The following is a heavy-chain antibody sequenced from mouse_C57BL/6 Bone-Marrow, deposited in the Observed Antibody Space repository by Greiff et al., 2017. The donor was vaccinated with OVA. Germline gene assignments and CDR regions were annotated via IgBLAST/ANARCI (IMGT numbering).Heavy chain of an antibody. CDR3: ARNYYGWYFDV. Sequence: LMEPGASVKMSCKASGYTFTDYYMNWVKQSHGKSLEWIGVINPYNGGTSYNQKFKGKATLTVDKSSRTAYMELNSLTSEDSAVYYCARNYYGWYFDVWGTGTTVTVSS. V-gene: IGHV1-19*01. D-gene: IGHD1-1*01. CDR1: GYTFTDYY. CDR2: INPYNGGT. J-gene: IGHJ1*03.